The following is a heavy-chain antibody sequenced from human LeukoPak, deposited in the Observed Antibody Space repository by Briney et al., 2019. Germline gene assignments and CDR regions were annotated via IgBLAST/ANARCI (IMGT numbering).Heavy chain of an antibody. Sequence: PGGSLRLSCAASGFTFSSYGMHWVRQAPGRGLEWVAVIWYDGSNEYYADSVKGRFTISRDNSKNTLYVQMNSLRAEDTAVYYCAREVDWSGGRCYRGEFDYWGQGTLVTVSS. V-gene: IGHV3-33*01. CDR3: AREVDWSGGRCYRGEFDY. CDR1: GFTFSSYG. CDR2: IWYDGSNE. J-gene: IGHJ4*02. D-gene: IGHD2-15*01.